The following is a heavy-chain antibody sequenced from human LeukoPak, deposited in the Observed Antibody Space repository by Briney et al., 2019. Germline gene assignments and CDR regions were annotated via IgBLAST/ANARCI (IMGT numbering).Heavy chain of an antibody. D-gene: IGHD3-22*01. J-gene: IGHJ4*02. CDR2: ISGSGGST. Sequence: GGSLRLSGAASGFTFSSYAMSWVRQAPGKGLEWVSAISGSGGSTYYADSVKGRFTISRDNSKNTLYLQMNSLRAEDTAVYYCAKDSGYYDSSGYSSLFDYWGQGTLVTVSS. CDR1: GFTFSSYA. V-gene: IGHV3-23*01. CDR3: AKDSGYYDSSGYSSLFDY.